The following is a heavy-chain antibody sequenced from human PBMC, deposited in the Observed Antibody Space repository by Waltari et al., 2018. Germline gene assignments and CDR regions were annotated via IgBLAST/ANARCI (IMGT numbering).Heavy chain of an antibody. CDR2: INPNSGGT. CDR3: ASLTNWNDAHH. Sequence: QVQLVQSGAEVKKPGASVKVSCKASGYTFTGYYMHWVRQAPGQGLEWMGRINPNSGGTNYAQKFQGRVTMTRDTSISTAYMELSSVTAADTAVYYCASLTNWNDAHHWGQGTLVTVSS. V-gene: IGHV1-2*06. J-gene: IGHJ5*02. CDR1: GYTFTGYY. D-gene: IGHD1-20*01.